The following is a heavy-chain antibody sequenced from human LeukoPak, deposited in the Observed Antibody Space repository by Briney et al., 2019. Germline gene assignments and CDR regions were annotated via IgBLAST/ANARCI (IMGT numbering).Heavy chain of an antibody. CDR3: ARSRGYSYGTTFLDY. V-gene: IGHV4-59*08. J-gene: IGHJ4*02. CDR1: GGSISSYY. CDR2: IYYSGST. D-gene: IGHD5-18*01. Sequence: PSETLSLTCTVSGGSISSYYWSWIRQPPGKGLEWIGYIYYSGSTNYNPSLKSRVTISVDTSKTQFSLKLSSVTAADTAVYYCARSRGYSYGTTFLDYWGQGTLVTVSS.